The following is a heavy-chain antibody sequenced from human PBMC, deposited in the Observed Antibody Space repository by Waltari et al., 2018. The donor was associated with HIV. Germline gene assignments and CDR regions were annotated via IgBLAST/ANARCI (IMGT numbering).Heavy chain of an antibody. CDR1: GGTISRSSYF. D-gene: IGHD6-19*01. CDR3: VAHKTAVPTRIDF. Sequence: QIHLTESGPGLVKSSETLSVTCYVSGGTISRSSYFWGWIRQAPGRGLEWLGSVSDAGTSYYNPSLKSRLGASVLPSRNYFSLNLTSVTAADRATYYCVAHKTAVPTRIDFWGLGTLVTV. J-gene: IGHJ4*02. CDR2: VSDAGTS. V-gene: IGHV4-39*02.